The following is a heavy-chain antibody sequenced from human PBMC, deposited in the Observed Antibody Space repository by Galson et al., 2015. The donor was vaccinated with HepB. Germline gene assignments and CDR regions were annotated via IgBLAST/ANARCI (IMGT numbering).Heavy chain of an antibody. V-gene: IGHV1-3*01. Sequence: SVKVSCKASGYTFTSYAMHWVRQAPGQRLEWMGWINAGNGNTKYSQKFQGRVTITRDTSASTAYMELSSLRSEDTAVYYCARPNLAVGRAFDIWGQGTMVTVSS. CDR2: INAGNGNT. D-gene: IGHD6-19*01. J-gene: IGHJ3*02. CDR3: ARPNLAVGRAFDI. CDR1: GYTFTSYA.